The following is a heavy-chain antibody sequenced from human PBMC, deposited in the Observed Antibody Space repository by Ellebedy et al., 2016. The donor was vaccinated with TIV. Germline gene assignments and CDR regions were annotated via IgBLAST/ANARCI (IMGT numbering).Heavy chain of an antibody. CDR1: GITFRIYA. CDR3: ATRDQLLES. CDR2: ISDDGETT. J-gene: IGHJ4*02. Sequence: PGGSLRLSCAVSGITFRIYAMSWVRQPPGKGLEWVSSISDDGETTHYADSVKGRFTISTDNSRNTLFLQMDSLRGADSAMYFCATRDQLLESWGQGTRVTVSS. D-gene: IGHD2-2*01. V-gene: IGHV3-23*01.